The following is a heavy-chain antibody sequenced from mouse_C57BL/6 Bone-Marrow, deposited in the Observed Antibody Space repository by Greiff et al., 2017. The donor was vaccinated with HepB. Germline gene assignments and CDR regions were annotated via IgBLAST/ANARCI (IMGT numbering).Heavy chain of an antibody. J-gene: IGHJ2*01. Sequence: VQLKQSGAELVRPGASVKLSCTASGFNIKDDYMHWVKQRPEQGLEWIGWIDPENGDTEYASKFQGKATITADTSSNTAYLQLSSLTSEDTAVYDCTTFFDRYFDYWGQGTTLTVSS. V-gene: IGHV14-4*01. CDR1: GFNIKDDY. CDR3: TTFFDRYFDY. CDR2: IDPENGDT.